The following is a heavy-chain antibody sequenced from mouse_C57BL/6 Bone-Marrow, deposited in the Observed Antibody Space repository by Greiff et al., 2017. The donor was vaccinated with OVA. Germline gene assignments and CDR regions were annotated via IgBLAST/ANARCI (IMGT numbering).Heavy chain of an antibody. D-gene: IGHD1-1*01. CDR3: TRDYGSSLDY. CDR2: IRLKSDNYAT. V-gene: IGHV6-3*01. CDR1: GFTFSNYW. Sequence: EVMLVESGGGLVQPGGSMKLSCVASGFTFSNYWMNWVRQSPEKGLEWVAQIRLKSDNYATHYAESVKGRLTISRDDSKSSVYLQMNNLRAEDTGIYYCTRDYGSSLDYWGQGTTLTVSS. J-gene: IGHJ2*01.